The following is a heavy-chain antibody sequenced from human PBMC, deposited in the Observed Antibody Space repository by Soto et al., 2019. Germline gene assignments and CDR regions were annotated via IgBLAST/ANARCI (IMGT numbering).Heavy chain of an antibody. Sequence: GALRLSCALSGFSVSSNYLSWVRQAPGKGLEWVSVHYSGGSTYYADSVQGRFTISRDKSNNTLYLQMRRVRAEDTAVYFCARQGRERPAYSSDYYYFSGIEVLCKGTTFTAPQ. CDR3: ARQGRERPAYSSDYYYFSGIEV. CDR2: HYSGGST. J-gene: IGHJ6*04. D-gene: IGHD3-16*01. CDR1: GFSVSSNY. V-gene: IGHV3-66*04.